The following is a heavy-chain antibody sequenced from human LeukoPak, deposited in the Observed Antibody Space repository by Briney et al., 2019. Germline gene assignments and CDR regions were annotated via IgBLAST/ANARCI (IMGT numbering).Heavy chain of an antibody. V-gene: IGHV3-72*01. D-gene: IGHD3-10*01. CDR1: GFTFSDYY. CDR2: TKNRGNGYTT. Sequence: PGGSLRLSCAASGFTFSDYYMSWIRQAPGKGLEWVGRTKNRGNGYTTEYAASVKGRFTISRDASKNSLRLQMNSLKAEDTAIYYCVASIISPSNYWGLGTLVTVSS. J-gene: IGHJ4*02. CDR3: VASIISPSNY.